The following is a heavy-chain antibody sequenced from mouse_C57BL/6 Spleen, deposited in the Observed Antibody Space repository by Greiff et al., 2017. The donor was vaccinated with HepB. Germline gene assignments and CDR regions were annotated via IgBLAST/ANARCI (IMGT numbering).Heavy chain of an antibody. CDR1: GYTFTEYT. CDR3: ARHEMTTVVAHWYFDV. D-gene: IGHD1-1*01. J-gene: IGHJ1*03. V-gene: IGHV1-62-2*01. CDR2: FYPGSGSI. Sequence: QVQLKESGAELVKPGASVKLSCKASGYTFTEYTIHWVKQRSGQGLEWIGWFYPGSGSIKYNEKFKDKATLTADKSSSTVYMELSRLTSEDSAVYFCARHEMTTVVAHWYFDVWGTGTTVTVSS.